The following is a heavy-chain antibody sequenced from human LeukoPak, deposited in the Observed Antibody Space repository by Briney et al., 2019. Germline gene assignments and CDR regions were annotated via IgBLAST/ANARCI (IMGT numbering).Heavy chain of an antibody. D-gene: IGHD3-10*01. V-gene: IGHV3-11*01. J-gene: IGHJ4*02. Sequence: RVLLRLSCAASGFTFSDYYMSWIRQAPGKGLEWVSYISSPGTAIFYADSAKGRFTVSRDNTKNSLFLQMNSLRVEDTAVYYCARVSPYYYGAGPYYVIYWGQGTLVTVSS. CDR1: GFTFSDYY. CDR3: ARVSPYYYGAGPYYVIY. CDR2: ISSPGTAI.